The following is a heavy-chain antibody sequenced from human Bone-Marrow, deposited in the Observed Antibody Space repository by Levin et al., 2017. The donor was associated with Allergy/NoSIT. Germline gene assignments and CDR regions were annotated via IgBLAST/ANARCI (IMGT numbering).Heavy chain of an antibody. CDR3: ARVSGDSSENDSFDI. V-gene: IGHV1-46*01. D-gene: IGHD3-22*01. CDR2: ISPRSGNT. Sequence: ASVKVSCKASEYTFTNYYIHWVRQAPGQGLEWMGLISPRSGNTIYAQKFQDRVTMTRDTSTTTVYMELSSLRSDDSAVYYCARVSGDSSENDSFDIWGQGTMVTVSS. CDR1: EYTFTNYY. J-gene: IGHJ3*02.